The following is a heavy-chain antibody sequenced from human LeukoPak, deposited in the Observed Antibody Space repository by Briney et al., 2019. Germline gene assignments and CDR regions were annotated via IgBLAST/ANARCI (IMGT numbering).Heavy chain of an antibody. CDR1: GFTFSSYG. J-gene: IGHJ4*02. CDR2: ISYDGSNK. V-gene: IGHV3-30*18. CDR3: AKDPFDY. Sequence: GGSLRLSCAASGFTFSSYGMHWVRQAPGKGLEWVAVISYDGSNKYYADSVKCRFTISRDNSKNTLYLQMNSLRAEDTAVYYCAKDPFDYWGQGTLVTVSS.